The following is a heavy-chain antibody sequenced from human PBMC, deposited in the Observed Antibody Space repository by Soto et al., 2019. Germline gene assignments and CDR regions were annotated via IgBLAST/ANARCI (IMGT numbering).Heavy chain of an antibody. CDR2: ISGSGSTI. V-gene: IGHV3-23*01. Sequence: GGSLRLSCAASGFTFSSYAVSWVRQAPGKGPEWISSISGSGSTIYYADSVKGRFTISRDNSKNTLYLQMSSLRAEDAAVYYCAKVFYYYDSSGYYYFDYWGQGTLVTVSS. D-gene: IGHD3-22*01. J-gene: IGHJ4*02. CDR3: AKVFYYYDSSGYYYFDY. CDR1: GFTFSSYA.